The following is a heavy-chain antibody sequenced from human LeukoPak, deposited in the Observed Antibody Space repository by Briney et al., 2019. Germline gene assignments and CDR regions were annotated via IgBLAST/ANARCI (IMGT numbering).Heavy chain of an antibody. CDR1: GFTFSSYA. Sequence: GGSLRLSCAASGFTFSSYAMSWVRQAPGKGLEWVSAISGSGGSTYYADSVKGRFTISRDNSKNTLYPQMNSLRAEDTAVYYCAKDGVIVVTGDCDYWGQGTLVIVSS. CDR2: ISGSGGST. D-gene: IGHD5-12*01. V-gene: IGHV3-23*01. J-gene: IGHJ4*02. CDR3: AKDGVIVVTGDCDY.